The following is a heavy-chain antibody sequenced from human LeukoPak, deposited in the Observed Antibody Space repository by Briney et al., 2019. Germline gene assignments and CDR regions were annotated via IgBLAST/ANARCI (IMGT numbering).Heavy chain of an antibody. J-gene: IGHJ4*02. CDR2: ISSSSSLI. Sequence: PGGSLRLSCAASGFTFSTYSMNWVRQAPGKGLEWVSYISSSSSLIHYADSVKGRFTISRDNAKNSLYLQMNSLRAEDTAVYYCARGHDSGSVDYWGRGTLVTVSS. V-gene: IGHV3-48*04. CDR1: GFTFSTYS. D-gene: IGHD3-10*01. CDR3: ARGHDSGSVDY.